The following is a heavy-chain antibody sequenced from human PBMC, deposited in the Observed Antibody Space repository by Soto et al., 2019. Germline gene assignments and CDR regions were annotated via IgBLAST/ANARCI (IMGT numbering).Heavy chain of an antibody. J-gene: IGHJ6*02. D-gene: IGHD3-10*01. Sequence: ASVKVSCKASGYTFTGYYMHWVRQAPGQGLEWMGWINPNSGGTNYAQKFQGWVTMTRDTSISTAYMELSRLRSDDTAVYYCARGVVVVRGEWDIMDGMDVWGQGTTVTVSS. V-gene: IGHV1-2*04. CDR1: GYTFTGYY. CDR2: INPNSGGT. CDR3: ARGVVVVRGEWDIMDGMDV.